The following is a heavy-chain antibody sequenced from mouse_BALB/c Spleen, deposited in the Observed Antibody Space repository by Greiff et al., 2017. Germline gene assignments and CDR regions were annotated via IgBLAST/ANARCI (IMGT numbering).Heavy chain of an antibody. V-gene: IGHV1-54*01. CDR3: ARSDGNYGAWFAY. CDR2: INPGSGGT. J-gene: IGHJ3*01. D-gene: IGHD2-1*01. Sequence: VKLMESGAELVRPGTSVKVSCKASGYAFTNYLIEWVKQRPGQGLEWIGVINPGSGGTNYNEKFKGKATLTADKSSSTAYMQLSSLTSDDSAVYFCARSDGNYGAWFAYWGQGTLVTVSA. CDR1: GYAFTNYL.